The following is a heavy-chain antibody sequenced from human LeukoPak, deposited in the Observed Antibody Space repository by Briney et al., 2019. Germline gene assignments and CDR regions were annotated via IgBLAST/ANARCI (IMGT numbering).Heavy chain of an antibody. Sequence: ASVKVSCKASGYTFTSYYMHWVRQAPGQGLEWVGIINPSGGSTSYAQKFQGRVTMTRDTSTSTVYMELSSLRSEDTAVYYCARDFGVGYWYFDLWGRGTLVTVSS. J-gene: IGHJ2*01. CDR2: INPSGGST. CDR1: GYTFTSYY. D-gene: IGHD3-3*01. CDR3: ARDFGVGYWYFDL. V-gene: IGHV1-46*01.